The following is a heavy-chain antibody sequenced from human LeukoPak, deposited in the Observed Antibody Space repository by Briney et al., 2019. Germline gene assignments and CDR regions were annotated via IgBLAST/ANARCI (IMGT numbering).Heavy chain of an antibody. CDR2: IHYSGST. CDR3: AKDDGWIMFSS. J-gene: IGHJ5*02. CDR1: GGSISSYY. V-gene: IGHV4-59*01. Sequence: SETLSLTCTVSGGSISSYYWSWIRQPPGKGLEWIGYIHYSGSTHYNPSLKSRVTISVDTSKNQVSLKLRSVTAADTAVYYCAKDDGWIMFSSWGQGTLVTVSS. D-gene: IGHD3-16*01.